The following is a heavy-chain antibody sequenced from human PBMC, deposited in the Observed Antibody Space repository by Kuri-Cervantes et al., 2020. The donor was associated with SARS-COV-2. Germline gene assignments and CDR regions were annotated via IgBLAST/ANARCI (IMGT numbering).Heavy chain of an antibody. V-gene: IGHV3-64*01. CDR3: ARDRYYYMDV. Sequence: GESLKISCAASGFTFSSYAMHWVRQAPGKGLEYVSAISSNGGSTYYANSVKVRFTISRDNSKNTLYLQLGSLRAEDMAVYYCARDRYYYMDVWGKGTTVTVSS. CDR2: ISSNGGST. J-gene: IGHJ6*03. CDR1: GFTFSSYA.